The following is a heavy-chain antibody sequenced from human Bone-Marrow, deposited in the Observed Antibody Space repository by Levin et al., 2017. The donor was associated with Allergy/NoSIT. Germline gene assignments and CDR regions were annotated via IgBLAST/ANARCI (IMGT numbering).Heavy chain of an antibody. J-gene: IGHJ5*02. Sequence: SETLSLTCSVSGGSITDYYWSWIRQAPGKGLEWIGFIYYSGSTNYNPSLKSRVTISVDTSKNQFSLNLISVTAADTAVYYCARRKNYYDRDGYYYSSFDPWGRGTLVTVSS. V-gene: IGHV4-59*01. CDR2: IYYSGST. CDR3: ARRKNYYDRDGYYYSSFDP. CDR1: GGSITDYY. D-gene: IGHD3-22*01.